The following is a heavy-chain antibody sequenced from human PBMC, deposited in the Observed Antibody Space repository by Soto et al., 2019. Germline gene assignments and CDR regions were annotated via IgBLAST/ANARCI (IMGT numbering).Heavy chain of an antibody. Sequence: SETLSLTCTVSGGSISSYYWSWIRQPPGKGLEWIGYIYYSGSTNYNPSLKSRVTISVDTSKNQFSLKLSSVTAADTAVYYCARDSYYYDSSGYYQNYGMDVWGQGTTVTVSS. CDR1: GGSISSYY. CDR2: IYYSGST. J-gene: IGHJ6*02. V-gene: IGHV4-59*01. CDR3: ARDSYYYDSSGYYQNYGMDV. D-gene: IGHD3-22*01.